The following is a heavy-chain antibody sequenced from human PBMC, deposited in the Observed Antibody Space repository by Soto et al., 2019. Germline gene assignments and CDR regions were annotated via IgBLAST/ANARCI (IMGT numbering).Heavy chain of an antibody. CDR3: ARGPLVATIEGYYFDY. Sequence: QVQLQQWGAGLLKPSETLSLTCAVYGGSFSGYYWSWIRQPPGKGLEWIGEINHSGSTNYNPSLKSRVTISVDTSTNQFSLKLSSVTAADTAVQYWARGPLVATIEGYYFDYWGQGTLVTVSS. J-gene: IGHJ4*02. CDR1: GGSFSGYY. CDR2: INHSGST. V-gene: IGHV4-34*01. D-gene: IGHD5-12*01.